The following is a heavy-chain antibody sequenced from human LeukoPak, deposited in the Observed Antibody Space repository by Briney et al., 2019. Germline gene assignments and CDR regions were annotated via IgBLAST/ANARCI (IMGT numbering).Heavy chain of an antibody. D-gene: IGHD2-15*01. CDR1: GYSFTSYW. J-gene: IGHJ4*02. CDR2: IYPGDSDT. CDR3: ARSSGGSWGDLDY. V-gene: IGHV5-51*01. Sequence: GESLSISCQGSGYSFTSYWIAWVRQMPGKGLEWMGIIYPGDSDTRYSPSFQGQVTISADKSISTAYLQWSSLKASDTAMYYCARSSGGSWGDLDYWGQGTLVTVSS.